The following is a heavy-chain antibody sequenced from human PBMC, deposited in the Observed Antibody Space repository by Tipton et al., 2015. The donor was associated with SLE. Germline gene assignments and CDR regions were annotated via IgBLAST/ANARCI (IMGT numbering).Heavy chain of an antibody. V-gene: IGHV3-23*01. J-gene: IGHJ2*01. Sequence: SLRLSCTASGFTFRTYGMTWVHQTPGKGLEWVSSISDSGDGTYYADSVKGRFTISRDNSKNTLYLQMNSLRADDTAVYYCAKDAVACSSSCLRYWYFDLWGRGTLVTVSS. CDR3: AKDAVACSSSCLRYWYFDL. CDR2: ISDSGDGT. D-gene: IGHD6-13*01. CDR1: GFTFRTYG.